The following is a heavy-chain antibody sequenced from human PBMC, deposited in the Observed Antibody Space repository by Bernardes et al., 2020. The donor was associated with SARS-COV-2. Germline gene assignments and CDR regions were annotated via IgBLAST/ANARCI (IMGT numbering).Heavy chain of an antibody. CDR3: AKTRQGALRAPFDY. Sequence: GGSLRLSCAASGFTFSSYGMHWVRQAPGKGLEWVAVISYDGSNKYYADSVKGRFTISRDNSKNTLYLQMNSLRAEDTAVYYCAKTRQGALRAPFDYWGQGTLVTVSS. CDR2: ISYDGSNK. D-gene: IGHD3-16*01. J-gene: IGHJ4*02. V-gene: IGHV3-30*18. CDR1: GFTFSSYG.